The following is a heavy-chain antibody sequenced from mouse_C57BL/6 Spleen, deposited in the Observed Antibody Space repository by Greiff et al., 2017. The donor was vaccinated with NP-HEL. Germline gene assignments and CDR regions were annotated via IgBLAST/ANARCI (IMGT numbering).Heavy chain of an antibody. D-gene: IGHD3-3*01. J-gene: IGHJ2*01. CDR3: ARDRGDTVYYFDY. CDR1: GFTFSDYY. V-gene: IGHV5-16*01. CDR2: INSDGSST. Sequence: EVHLVESEGGLVQPGSSMKLSCTASGFTFSDYYMAWVRQVPEKGLEWVANINSDGSSTYYLHSLKSRSIISGDNATNNLYLQMSSLKSEDTATYYCARDRGDTVYYFDYWGQGTTLTVSS.